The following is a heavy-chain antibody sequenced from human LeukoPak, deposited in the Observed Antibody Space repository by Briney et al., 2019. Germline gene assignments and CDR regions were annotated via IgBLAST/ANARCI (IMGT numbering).Heavy chain of an antibody. Sequence: PSETLSLTCTVSGGSISSYYWSWIRQPPGKGLEWIGYIYYSGSTNYNPSLKSRVTISVDTSKNQFSLKLSSVAAADTAVYYCARVTGYMIEDYFDYWGQGTLVTVSS. J-gene: IGHJ4*02. V-gene: IGHV4-59*01. D-gene: IGHD3-22*01. CDR3: ARVTGYMIEDYFDY. CDR1: GGSISSYY. CDR2: IYYSGST.